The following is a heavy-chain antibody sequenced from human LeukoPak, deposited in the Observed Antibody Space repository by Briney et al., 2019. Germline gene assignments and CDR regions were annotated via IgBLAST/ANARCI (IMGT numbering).Heavy chain of an antibody. D-gene: IGHD5-18*01. CDR1: GFTFSSYA. Sequence: GGSLRLSCAASGFTFSSYAMHWVRQAPGKGLEWVAVISYDGSNKYYADSVKGRFTISRDNSKNTLYLQMNSLRAEDTAVYYCAKDNTAMADYWGQGTLVTVSS. CDR2: ISYDGSNK. J-gene: IGHJ4*02. V-gene: IGHV3-30-3*01. CDR3: AKDNTAMADY.